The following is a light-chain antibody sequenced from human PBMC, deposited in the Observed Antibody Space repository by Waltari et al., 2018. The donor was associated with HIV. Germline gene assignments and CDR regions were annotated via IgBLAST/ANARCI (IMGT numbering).Light chain of an antibody. Sequence: QSVLTQPPSVSAAPGQKVTISCSGADSNIGRNFVAWYQQLPGTAPQLLLYETDQRPSGISDRFSASTSGSSATLAITGIQTGDEADYYCASWDDGLSAGIFGSGTRVTVL. CDR3: ASWDDGLSAGI. CDR1: DSNIGRNF. J-gene: IGLJ1*01. CDR2: ETD. V-gene: IGLV1-51*02.